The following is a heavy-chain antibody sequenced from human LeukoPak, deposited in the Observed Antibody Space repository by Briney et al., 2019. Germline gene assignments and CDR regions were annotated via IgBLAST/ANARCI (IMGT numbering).Heavy chain of an antibody. CDR1: GGTFSSYA. CDR3: ARADIVVVPAAYYYYYMDV. Sequence: SVKVSCKASGGTFSSYAISWVRQAPGQGLEWMGGIIPIFGTANYAQKFQGRVTITADESTSTAYMELSSLRSEDTAVYYCARADIVVVPAAYYYYYMDVWGQGTLVTVSS. CDR2: IIPIFGTA. J-gene: IGHJ6*03. D-gene: IGHD2-2*01. V-gene: IGHV1-69*01.